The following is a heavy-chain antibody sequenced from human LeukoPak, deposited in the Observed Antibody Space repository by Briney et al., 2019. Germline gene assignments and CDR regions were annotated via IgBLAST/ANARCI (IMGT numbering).Heavy chain of an antibody. J-gene: IGHJ3*02. CDR2: ISSSGSTI. Sequence: GGSLRLSCAASGFTFSDYYMSWIRQAPGKGLEWVSYISSSGSTIYCADSVKGRFTISRDNAKNSLYLQMNSLRAEDTAVYYCARYGRSYYYDSSGFPVHAFDIWGQGTMVTVSS. CDR3: ARYGRSYYYDSSGFPVHAFDI. CDR1: GFTFSDYY. D-gene: IGHD3-22*01. V-gene: IGHV3-11*01.